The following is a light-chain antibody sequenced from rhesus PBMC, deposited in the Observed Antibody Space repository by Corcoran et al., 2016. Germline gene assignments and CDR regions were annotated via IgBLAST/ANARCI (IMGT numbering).Light chain of an antibody. CDR3: QQGKSNPVT. J-gene: IGKJ4*01. CDR2: YSD. Sequence: DIQMSQSPSSLSASVGDRVTITCRAGQDSSRYLNWYQQKPGNAPNLLFYYSDMLASGVPSRFSGSGSGTEFTLTISSLKPEDFATYYCQQGKSNPVTFGGGTKVDIK. CDR1: QDSSRY. V-gene: IGKV1-32*02.